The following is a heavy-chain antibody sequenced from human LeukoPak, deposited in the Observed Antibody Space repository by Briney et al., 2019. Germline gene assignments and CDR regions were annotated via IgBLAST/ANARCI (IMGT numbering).Heavy chain of an antibody. CDR2: VNPNSGEK. V-gene: IGHV1-8*01. D-gene: IGHD1-26*01. J-gene: IGHJ4*02. CDR3: ARAVGAPRHFYF. Sequence: ASVXVSCKACGYTFTSYNGNWVGQASGQGVEWGGWVNPNSGEKDYARKFRGTFTITRDTSISTPYMELSSLRSEDTAVYYCARAVGAPRHFYFSGQGTLVTVSS. CDR1: GYTFTSYN.